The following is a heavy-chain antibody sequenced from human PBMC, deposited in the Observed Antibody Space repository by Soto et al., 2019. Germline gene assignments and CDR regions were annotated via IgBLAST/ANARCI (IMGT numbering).Heavy chain of an antibody. CDR2: IYYSGST. V-gene: IGHV4-31*03. CDR3: ARGSVVAATLFDY. J-gene: IGHJ4*02. CDR1: GGSISSGGYY. Sequence: QVQLQESGPGLVKPSQTLSLTCTVSGGSISSGGYYWSWIRQHPGKGLEWIGYIYYSGSTYYNPSLKSRVTISVDPSKNPFSLKLSSVTAADTAVYYCARGSVVAATLFDYWGQGTLVTVSS. D-gene: IGHD2-15*01.